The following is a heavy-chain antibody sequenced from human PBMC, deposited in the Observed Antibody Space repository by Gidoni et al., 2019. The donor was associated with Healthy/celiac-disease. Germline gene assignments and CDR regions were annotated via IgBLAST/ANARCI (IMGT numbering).Heavy chain of an antibody. Sequence: QVRLVGSWGGLVQPGRSLRLSFSASGLPFCIYGRHWVRQAPGKGLEWVAGIWYDGSNKYYADSVKGRFTMSRDKSKNTLYMQMNRLRAEDTAVYYCARGEYYGSGSYYNPQFDYWGQGTLVTVSS. D-gene: IGHD3-10*01. CDR3: ARGEYYGSGSYYNPQFDY. CDR2: IWYDGSNK. CDR1: GLPFCIYG. V-gene: IGHV3-33*01. J-gene: IGHJ4*02.